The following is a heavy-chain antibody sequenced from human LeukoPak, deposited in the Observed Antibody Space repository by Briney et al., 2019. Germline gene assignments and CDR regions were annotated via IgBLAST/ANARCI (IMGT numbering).Heavy chain of an antibody. V-gene: IGHV1-18*01. Sequence: ASVKVSCKASGGTFSSYAISWVRQAPGQGLEWMGWISAYNGNTNYAQKLQGRVTMTTDTSTSTAYMELRSLRSDDTAVYYCARDRGMTYYDFWSGYHNWFDPWGQGTLVTVSS. J-gene: IGHJ5*02. CDR3: ARDRGMTYYDFWSGYHNWFDP. CDR1: GGTFSSYA. D-gene: IGHD3-3*01. CDR2: ISAYNGNT.